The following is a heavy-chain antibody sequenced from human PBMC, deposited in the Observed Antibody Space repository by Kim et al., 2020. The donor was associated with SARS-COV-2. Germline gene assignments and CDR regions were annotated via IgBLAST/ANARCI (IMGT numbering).Heavy chain of an antibody. Sequence: SETLSLTCAVYGGSFSGYYWSWIRQPPGKGLEWIGEINHSGSTNYNPSLKSRVTISVDTSKNQFSLKLSSVTAADTAVYYCARYIVVVPAANIPPASYYYYGMDVWGQGTTVTVSS. V-gene: IGHV4-34*01. CDR1: GGSFSGYY. CDR2: INHSGST. D-gene: IGHD2-2*01. J-gene: IGHJ6*02. CDR3: ARYIVVVPAANIPPASYYYYGMDV.